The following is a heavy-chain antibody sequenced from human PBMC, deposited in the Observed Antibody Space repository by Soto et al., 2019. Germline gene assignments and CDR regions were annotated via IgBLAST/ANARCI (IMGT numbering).Heavy chain of an antibody. D-gene: IGHD6-6*01. Sequence: QVQLVQSGAEVKKPGASVKVSCKASGYTFTSSDINWVRQATGQGLEWMGWMNPNSVNTGYAQKFQGRVTMTRNASISTAYMELSSLRSEDTAVYYCARGKRSSSTFDYWGQGTLVTVSS. V-gene: IGHV1-8*01. CDR1: GYTFTSSD. CDR3: ARGKRSSSTFDY. CDR2: MNPNSVNT. J-gene: IGHJ4*02.